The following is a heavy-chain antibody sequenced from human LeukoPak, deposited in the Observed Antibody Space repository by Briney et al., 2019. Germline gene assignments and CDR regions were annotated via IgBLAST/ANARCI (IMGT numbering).Heavy chain of an antibody. CDR1: GYTFTSYG. J-gene: IGHJ4*02. Sequence: ASVNVSFKASGYTFTSYGISWVRQAPGQRLEWMGWISPYNGNTNYAQKLQGRITMTTDTSTSTAYMELRSLRSDDTAVYYCARDSKYYYDTSRWRPPVDYWGQGTLVTVSS. CDR2: ISPYNGNT. D-gene: IGHD3-22*01. CDR3: ARDSKYYYDTSRWRPPVDY. V-gene: IGHV1-18*01.